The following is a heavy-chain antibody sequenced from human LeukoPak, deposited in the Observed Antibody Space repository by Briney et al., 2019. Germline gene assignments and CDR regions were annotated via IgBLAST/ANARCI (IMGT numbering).Heavy chain of an antibody. Sequence: GGSLRDSCPASGFTLSNYAMTWVGQAQERELDGVSTINDGGAATYYADSVKGRFSISRDNSKNTLSLQKNSLRAEDTTVYYCAKALNVLVRSTARLFDPWGQGTLVTVSS. V-gene: IGHV3-23*01. CDR1: GFTLSNYA. J-gene: IGHJ5*02. D-gene: IGHD2-2*01. CDR3: AKALNVLVRSTARLFDP. CDR2: INDGGAAT.